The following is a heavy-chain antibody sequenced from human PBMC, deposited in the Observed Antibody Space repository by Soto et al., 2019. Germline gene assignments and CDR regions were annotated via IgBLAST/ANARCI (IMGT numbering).Heavy chain of an antibody. V-gene: IGHV3-23*01. CDR3: AKRTVGWYFDL. D-gene: IGHD4-17*01. CDR2: ISGSGGST. J-gene: IGHJ2*01. Sequence: EVQLLESGGGLVQPGGSLRLSCAASGFTFSSYAMNWVRQAPGKGLEWVSVISGSGGSTYYADSVKGRFTISRDNSKNTVYLQMNSLGAGDTVVYYCAKRTVGWYFDLWGRGTLVTVSS. CDR1: GFTFSSYA.